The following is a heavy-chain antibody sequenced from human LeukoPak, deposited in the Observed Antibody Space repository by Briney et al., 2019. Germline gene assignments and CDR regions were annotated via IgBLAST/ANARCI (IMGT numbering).Heavy chain of an antibody. CDR2: INPRGGST. CDR3: ARGSSRGPRDAFDF. J-gene: IGHJ3*01. V-gene: IGHV1-46*01. Sequence: ASVKVSCKASGYTFTSHFMHWVRQAPGQGLEWMGIINPRGGSTSYTQKFQGRVTMTRDTSTSTVYMELSSLISEDTAVYYCARGSSRGPRDAFDFWGQGTMVTLSS. CDR1: GYTFTSHF.